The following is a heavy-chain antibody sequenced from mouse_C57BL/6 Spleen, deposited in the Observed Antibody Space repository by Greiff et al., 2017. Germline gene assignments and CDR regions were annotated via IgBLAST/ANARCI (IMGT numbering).Heavy chain of an antibody. CDR2: IAPSDSYT. Sequence: QVQLQQPGAELVMPGASVKLSCKASGYTFTSYWMHWVKQRPGQGLEWIGEIAPSDSYTNYNQKFKGKSTLTVDKSSSTAYMQLSSLTSEDSAVYYCARGGIYDGMDYWGQGTSVTVSS. D-gene: IGHD2-12*01. CDR3: ARGGIYDGMDY. V-gene: IGHV1-69*01. J-gene: IGHJ4*01. CDR1: GYTFTSYW.